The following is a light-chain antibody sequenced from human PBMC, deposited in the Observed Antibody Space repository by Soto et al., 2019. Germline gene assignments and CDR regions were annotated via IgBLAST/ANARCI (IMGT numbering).Light chain of an antibody. CDR2: DAF. V-gene: IGKV1-33*01. CDR3: QQAASLPHT. J-gene: IGKJ3*01. CDR1: QDITNY. Sequence: DIQMTQSPSSLSASIGDNVTMTCQASQDITNYLNWYQQKAGKPPKLLIYDAFSLEEGVPSRFSGSGSGTDFTLSITSLRPEDLGTYYCQQAASLPHTFGPGTTVDVK.